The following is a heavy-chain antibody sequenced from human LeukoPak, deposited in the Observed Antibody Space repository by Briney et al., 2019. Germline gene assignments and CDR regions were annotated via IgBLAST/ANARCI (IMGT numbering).Heavy chain of an antibody. CDR1: GFTFSSYA. CDR3: AREPYYYDSSGYLAAYYYYGMDV. J-gene: IGHJ6*02. Sequence: GGSLRLSCAASGFTFSSYAMHWVRQAPGKGLEWVAVISYDGSNKYYADSVKGRFTISRDNSKNTLYLQMNSLRAEDMAVYYCAREPYYYDSSGYLAAYYYYGMDVWGQGTTVTVSS. CDR2: ISYDGSNK. V-gene: IGHV3-30-3*01. D-gene: IGHD3-22*01.